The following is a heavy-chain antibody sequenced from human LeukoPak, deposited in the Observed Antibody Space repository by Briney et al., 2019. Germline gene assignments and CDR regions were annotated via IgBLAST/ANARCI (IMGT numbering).Heavy chain of an antibody. D-gene: IGHD3-22*01. CDR1: GFTFSSYA. V-gene: IGHV3-53*01. Sequence: GGSLRLSCAASGFTFSSYAMSWVRQAPGKGLEWVSVIYSGGSTYYADSVKGRFTISRDNSKNTLYLQMNSLRAEDTAVYYCAREVGILDAFDIWGQGTMVTVSS. CDR3: AREVGILDAFDI. J-gene: IGHJ3*02. CDR2: IYSGGST.